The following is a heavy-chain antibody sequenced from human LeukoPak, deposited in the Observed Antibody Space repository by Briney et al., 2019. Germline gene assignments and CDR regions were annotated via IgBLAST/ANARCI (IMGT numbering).Heavy chain of an antibody. V-gene: IGHV3-23*01. CDR2: ISGSGGNT. CDR3: AKGSYDY. Sequence: GGALRVSCAPSVFTFITSTTSSVPHAPGKGLEWVSAISGSGGNTYYADSVKGRFTISRDNSKNTLYLQMNSLRAEDTAVYYCAKGSYDYWGQGTLVTVSS. CDR1: VFTFITST. J-gene: IGHJ4*02.